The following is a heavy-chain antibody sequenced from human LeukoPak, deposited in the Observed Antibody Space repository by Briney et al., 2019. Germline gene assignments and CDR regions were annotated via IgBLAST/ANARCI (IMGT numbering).Heavy chain of an antibody. CDR3: AQECYDSSGYPDAFDI. CDR1: GGTFSSYA. J-gene: IGHJ3*02. V-gene: IGHV1-69*05. Sequence: SVKVSCKASGGTFSSYAISWVRQAPGQGLEWMGGIIPIFGTANYAQRFQGRVTITTDESTSTAYMELSSLRSEDTAVYYCAQECYDSSGYPDAFDIWGQGTMVTVSS. CDR2: IIPIFGTA. D-gene: IGHD3-22*01.